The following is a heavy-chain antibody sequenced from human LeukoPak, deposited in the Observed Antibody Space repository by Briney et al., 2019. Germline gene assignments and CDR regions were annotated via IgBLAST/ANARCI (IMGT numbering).Heavy chain of an antibody. Sequence: GGSLRLSCAASRFSFSTYPMGWVRQAPGKGLEWVSGISASGDVTFHADPVKGRFTISRDNSKNTLYLQMTSLRAEDTAEYYCAKSLFTSATGTVRAFHIWGQGTMVTVSS. CDR3: AKSLFTSATGTVRAFHI. D-gene: IGHD1-1*01. V-gene: IGHV3-23*01. J-gene: IGHJ3*02. CDR2: ISASGDVT. CDR1: RFSFSTYP.